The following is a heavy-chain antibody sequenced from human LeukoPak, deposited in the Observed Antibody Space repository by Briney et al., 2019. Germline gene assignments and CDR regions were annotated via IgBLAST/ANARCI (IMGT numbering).Heavy chain of an antibody. J-gene: IGHJ5*02. CDR2: ISYDGSNK. CDR1: GFTFSSYA. Sequence: GGSLRLSCAASGFTFSSYAMHWVRQAPGKGLEWVAVISYDGSNKYYADSVKGRFTISRDNSKNTLYLQMNSLRAEDTAVYYCAKGSEYSYGQNWFDPWGQGTLVTVSS. CDR3: AKGSEYSYGQNWFDP. D-gene: IGHD5-18*01. V-gene: IGHV3-30-3*01.